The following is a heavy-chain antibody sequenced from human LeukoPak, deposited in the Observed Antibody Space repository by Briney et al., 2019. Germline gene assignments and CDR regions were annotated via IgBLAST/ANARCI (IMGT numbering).Heavy chain of an antibody. Sequence: ASVKVSCKASGYTFTSYYMHWVRQAPGQGLEWMGIINPSGGSTSYAQKFQGRVTMTRDTSTSTAYMELSSLRSEDTAVYYCARGATGTETHYYYYYMDVWGKGTTVTVSS. D-gene: IGHD1-1*01. V-gene: IGHV1-46*01. CDR1: GYTFTSYY. CDR2: INPSGGST. J-gene: IGHJ6*03. CDR3: ARGATGTETHYYYYYMDV.